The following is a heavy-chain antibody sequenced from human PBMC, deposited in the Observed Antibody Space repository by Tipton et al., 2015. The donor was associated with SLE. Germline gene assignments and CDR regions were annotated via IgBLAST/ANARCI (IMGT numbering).Heavy chain of an antibody. Sequence: TLSLTCTVSGGSISSSRYYWGWIRQPPGKGLERIGSIFYNENTYYNPSLMSRVTISLDTSKNQYSLKLNSVTPEDTAVYYCARTPLEGAAAGYFDYWGQGTLVTVSS. V-gene: IGHV4-39*07. CDR2: IFYNENT. D-gene: IGHD6-13*01. CDR1: GGSISSSRYY. J-gene: IGHJ4*02. CDR3: ARTPLEGAAAGYFDY.